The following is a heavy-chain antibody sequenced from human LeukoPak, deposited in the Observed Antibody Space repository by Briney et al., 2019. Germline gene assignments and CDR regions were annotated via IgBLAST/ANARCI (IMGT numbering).Heavy chain of an antibody. V-gene: IGHV3-48*04. D-gene: IGHD1-14*01. Sequence: GGSLRLSWAASGFTFSSNSMSWARQAQGKGLQWVSYISSSTSTIYYADSVKGRFTISRDNAKNSLYLQMNSLRAEDTAVYYCARLPDLDYWGQGTLVTVSS. J-gene: IGHJ4*02. CDR2: ISSSTSTI. CDR3: ARLPDLDY. CDR1: GFTFSSNS.